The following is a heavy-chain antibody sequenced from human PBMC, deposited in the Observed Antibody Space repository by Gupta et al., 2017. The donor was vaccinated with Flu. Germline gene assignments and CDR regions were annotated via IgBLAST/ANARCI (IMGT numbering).Heavy chain of an antibody. V-gene: IGHV4-31*02. D-gene: IGHD4-17*01. CDR2: IYYSGST. J-gene: IGHJ1*01. Sequence: WIRQRPGKGLEWIGYIYYSGSTSYNPSLRSRLTISLDTSENQFTLQLSSVTAADTAVYYCARVDYVPEYGQHWGQGTLVTVSS. CDR3: ARVDYVPEYGQH.